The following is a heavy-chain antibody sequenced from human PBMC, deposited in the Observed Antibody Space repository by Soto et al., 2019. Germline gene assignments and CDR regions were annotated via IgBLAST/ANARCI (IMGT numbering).Heavy chain of an antibody. CDR3: ARDFQFLYYDSSGSFDY. J-gene: IGHJ4*02. D-gene: IGHD3-22*01. V-gene: IGHV3-30-3*01. CDR1: GFTFSSYA. Sequence: QVQLVESGGGVVQPGRSLRLSCAASGFTFSSYAMHWVRQAPGKGLEWVAVISYDGSNKYYAGSVQGRFTISRDNSKNTLYLQMNSLRAEDTAVYYCARDFQFLYYDSSGSFDYWGQGTLVTVSS. CDR2: ISYDGSNK.